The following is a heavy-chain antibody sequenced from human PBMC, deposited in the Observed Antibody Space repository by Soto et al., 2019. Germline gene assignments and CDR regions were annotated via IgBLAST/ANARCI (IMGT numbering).Heavy chain of an antibody. CDR3: IGTYSGSSMRFDY. V-gene: IGHV3-15*01. CDR2: VKSKTDGGTI. CDR1: GFTFSNAW. D-gene: IGHD5-12*01. J-gene: IGHJ4*02. Sequence: EVQLVESGGGLVKPGGSLRLSCAASGFTFSNAWMTWVRQAPGKGLEWVGRVKSKTDGGTIDYAAPVKDRFTISRDDSKNKLYLQRNSLKTEDTAVYYCIGTYSGSSMRFDYWGQGTLVTVSS.